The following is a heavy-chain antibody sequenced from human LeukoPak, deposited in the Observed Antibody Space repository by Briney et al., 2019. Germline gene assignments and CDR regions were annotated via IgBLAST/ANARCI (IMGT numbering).Heavy chain of an antibody. CDR1: GGSISSGGYY. Sequence: SETLSLTCTVSGGSISSGGYYWSWIRQHPGKGLEWIGYIYYSGNTYYNPSLKSRLTISVDTSKNQFSLKLSSVTAADTAVYYCARHVGIAAAGTGWFDPWGQGTLVTVSS. CDR2: IYYSGNT. V-gene: IGHV4-31*03. D-gene: IGHD6-13*01. J-gene: IGHJ5*02. CDR3: ARHVGIAAAGTGWFDP.